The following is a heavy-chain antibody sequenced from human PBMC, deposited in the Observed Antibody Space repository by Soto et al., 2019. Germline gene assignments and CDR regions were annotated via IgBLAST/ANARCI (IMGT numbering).Heavy chain of an antibody. CDR2: IWYDGSNK. V-gene: IGHV3-33*01. Sequence: PGGSLRLSCAASGFTFSSYGMHWVRQAPGKGLEWVAVIWYDGSNKYYADSVKGRFTISRDNSKNTLYLQMNSLRAEDTAVYYCARSHPVAAEGPVDYWGQGTLVTVSS. J-gene: IGHJ4*02. CDR1: GFTFSSYG. CDR3: ARSHPVAAEGPVDY. D-gene: IGHD6-19*01.